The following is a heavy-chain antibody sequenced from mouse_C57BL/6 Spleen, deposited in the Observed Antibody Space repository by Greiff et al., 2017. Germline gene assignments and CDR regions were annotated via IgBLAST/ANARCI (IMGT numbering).Heavy chain of an antibody. CDR3: TNSTYAMDY. CDR2: IDPENGDT. CDR1: GFNIKDAY. V-gene: IGHV14-4*01. Sequence: VQLQQSGAELVRPGASVKLSCTASGFNIKDAYMHWVKQRPEQGLEWIGWIDPENGDTEYASKFQGKATITADTSSNTAYLQLSSLTSEDTAVYYCTNSTYAMDYWGQGTSVTVSS. J-gene: IGHJ4*01. D-gene: IGHD2-5*01.